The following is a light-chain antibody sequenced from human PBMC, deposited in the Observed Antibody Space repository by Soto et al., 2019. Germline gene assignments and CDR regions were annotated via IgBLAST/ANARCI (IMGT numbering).Light chain of an antibody. V-gene: IGLV2-14*01. CDR2: EVN. CDR3: SSYAGSSTLV. Sequence: QSALTQPASVSGSPGQSITISCTGTSSDIGGYNFVSWYQHHPGKAPKLMIYEVNNRPSGVSSRFSGSKSGNTASLTISGLQTEDEADYYCSSYAGSSTLVFGGGTKLTVL. CDR1: SSDIGGYNF. J-gene: IGLJ3*02.